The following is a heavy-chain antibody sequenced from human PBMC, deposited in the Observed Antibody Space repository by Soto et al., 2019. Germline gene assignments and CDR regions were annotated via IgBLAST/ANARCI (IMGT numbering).Heavy chain of an antibody. CDR3: ARAYCSSTSCYVYAFDI. J-gene: IGHJ3*02. V-gene: IGHV1-18*01. CDR2: ISAYNGNT. D-gene: IGHD2-2*01. Sequence: GASVKVSCKASGYTFTSYGISWVRQAPGQGLEWMGWISAYNGNTNYAQKLQGRVTMTTDTSTSTAYMELRSLRSDDTAVYYCARAYCSSTSCYVYAFDISGQGTMVTVSS. CDR1: GYTFTSYG.